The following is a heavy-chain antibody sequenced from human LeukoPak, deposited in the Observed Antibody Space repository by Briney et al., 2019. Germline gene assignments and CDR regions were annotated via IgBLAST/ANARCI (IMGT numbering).Heavy chain of an antibody. J-gene: IGHJ4*02. Sequence: GGSLRLSCAASGFTFSDYYMSWIRQAPGKGLEWVSYISSSGSTIYYADSVKGRFTISRDNSKNTLYLQMNSLRAEDTAVYYCAKDREGYYDSSGYYSWGQGTLVTVSS. CDR1: GFTFSDYY. CDR3: AKDREGYYDSSGYYS. CDR2: ISSSGSTI. D-gene: IGHD3-22*01. V-gene: IGHV3-11*01.